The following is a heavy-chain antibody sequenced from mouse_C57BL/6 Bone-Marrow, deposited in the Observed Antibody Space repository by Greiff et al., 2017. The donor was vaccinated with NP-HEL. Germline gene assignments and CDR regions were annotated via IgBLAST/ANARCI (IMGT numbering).Heavy chain of an antibody. CDR3: ASHDGNYVVWYFDV. J-gene: IGHJ1*03. V-gene: IGHV1-52*01. CDR2: IDPSDSET. CDR1: GYTFTSYW. Sequence: QVQLQQPGAELVRPGSSVKLSCKASGYTFTSYWMHWVKQRPIQGLEWIGNIDPSDSETHYNQKFKDKATLTVDQSSSTAYMQLSSLPSEDSAVYYCASHDGNYVVWYFDVWGTGTTVTVSS. D-gene: IGHD2-1*01.